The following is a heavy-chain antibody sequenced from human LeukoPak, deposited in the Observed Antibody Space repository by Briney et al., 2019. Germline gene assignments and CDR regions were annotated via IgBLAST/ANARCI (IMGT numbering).Heavy chain of an antibody. CDR2: IRYDGSNK. J-gene: IGHJ4*02. V-gene: IGHV3-30*02. D-gene: IGHD3-22*01. CDR3: AKGVHDSSGFRLADY. CDR1: GFTFSSYG. Sequence: PGGSLRLSRAASGFTFSSYGMHWVRQAPGKGLEWVAFIRYDGSNKYYADSVKGRFTISRDNSKNTLYLQMNSLRAEDTAVYYCAKGVHDSSGFRLADYWGQGTLVTVSS.